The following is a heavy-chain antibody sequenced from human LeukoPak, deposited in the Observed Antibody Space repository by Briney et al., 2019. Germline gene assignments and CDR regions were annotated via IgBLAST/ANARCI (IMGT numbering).Heavy chain of an antibody. CDR3: ARGDMIVVVQS. V-gene: IGHV4-61*02. J-gene: IGHJ3*01. Sequence: SETLSLTCTVSGGSISSGSYYWSWIRQPAGKGLEWIGRIYTSGSTNYNPSLKSRVTISVDTSKNQFSLKLSSVTAADTAVYYCARGDMIVVVQSWGQGTMVTVSS. CDR1: GGSISSGSYY. D-gene: IGHD3-22*01. CDR2: IYTSGST.